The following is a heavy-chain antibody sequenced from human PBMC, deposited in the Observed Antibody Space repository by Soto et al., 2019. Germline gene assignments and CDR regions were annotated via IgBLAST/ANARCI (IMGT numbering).Heavy chain of an antibody. Sequence: GGSPRLSCAASGFTFSSDSMNWVRQAPGKGLEWVSYISSSSSTIYYADSVKGRFTISRDNAKNSLYLQMNSLRAEDTAVYYCARDSSAFGDILTCYYSPFDYWGQGTLVTVSS. J-gene: IGHJ4*02. V-gene: IGHV3-48*01. CDR2: ISSSSSTI. D-gene: IGHD3-9*01. CDR3: ARDSSAFGDILTCYYSPFDY. CDR1: GFTFSSDS.